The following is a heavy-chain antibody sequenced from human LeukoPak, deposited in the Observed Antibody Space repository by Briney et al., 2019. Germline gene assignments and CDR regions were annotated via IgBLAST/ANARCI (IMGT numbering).Heavy chain of an antibody. CDR3: ARRSGRRYCSSTSCYTAFDP. J-gene: IGHJ5*02. D-gene: IGHD2-2*02. CDR1: GGTFSSYA. V-gene: IGHV1-69*13. Sequence: ASVKVSCKASGGTFSSYAISWVRQAPGQGLEWMGGIIPIFGTANYAQKFQGRVTITADESTSTAYMELSSLRSEDTAVYYCARRSGRRYCSSTSCYTAFDPWGQGTLVTVSS. CDR2: IIPIFGTA.